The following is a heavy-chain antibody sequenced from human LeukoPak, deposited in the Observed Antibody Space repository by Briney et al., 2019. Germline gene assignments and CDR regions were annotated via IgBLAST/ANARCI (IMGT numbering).Heavy chain of an antibody. CDR2: IWYDGSKK. V-gene: IGHV3-33*08. Sequence: SGGSLRLSCAASGFTFSNAWMSWVRQAPGKGLEWVAVIWYDGSKKYYADSVKGRFTISRDNVKNTLYLQMNSLRAEDTAEYYCARDPTAYYDSSGYYLNTIDYWGQRTLVTVSS. CDR3: ARDPTAYYDSSGYYLNTIDY. D-gene: IGHD3-22*01. J-gene: IGHJ4*02. CDR1: GFTFSNAW.